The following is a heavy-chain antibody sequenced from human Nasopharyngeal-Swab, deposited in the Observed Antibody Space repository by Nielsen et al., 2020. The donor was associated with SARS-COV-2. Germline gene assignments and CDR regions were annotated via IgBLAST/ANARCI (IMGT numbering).Heavy chain of an antibody. V-gene: IGHV4-34*13. CDR3: ARVAVVTPYYYYMDV. CDR2: IYHSGST. J-gene: IGHJ6*03. Sequence: WIRQPPGKGLEWIGEIYHSGSTNYNPSLKSRVTISVDTSKNQFSLKLSSVTAADTAVYYCARVAVVTPYYYYMDVWGKGTTVTVSS. D-gene: IGHD4-23*01.